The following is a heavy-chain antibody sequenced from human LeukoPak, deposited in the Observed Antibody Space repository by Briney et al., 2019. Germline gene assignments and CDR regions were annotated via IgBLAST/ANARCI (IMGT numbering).Heavy chain of an antibody. Sequence: SETLSLTCTVSGYSISSGYYWGWIRQPPGKGLEWIGSIYHSGSTNYNPSLKSRVTISVDTSKNQFSLKLSSVTAADTAVYYCARGRRRVGSSTSFDPWGQGTLVTVSS. CDR1: GYSISSGYY. J-gene: IGHJ5*02. V-gene: IGHV4-38-2*02. CDR2: IYHSGST. D-gene: IGHD2-2*01. CDR3: ARGRRRVGSSTSFDP.